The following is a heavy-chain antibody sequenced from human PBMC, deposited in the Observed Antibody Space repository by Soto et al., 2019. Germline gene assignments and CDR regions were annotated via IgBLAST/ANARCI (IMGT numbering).Heavy chain of an antibody. CDR1: GYTFTSYG. J-gene: IGHJ4*02. Sequence: QVQLVQSGAEVKKPGASVKVSCKASGYTFTSYGISWVRQAPGQGLEWMGWISAYNGNTTYAQKLQGRVTMTTDTSTSTAYMELRSLRSDDTAVYYCARVPRYDFWSGYYTNYFDYWGQGTLVTVSS. D-gene: IGHD3-3*01. V-gene: IGHV1-18*01. CDR3: ARVPRYDFWSGYYTNYFDY. CDR2: ISAYNGNT.